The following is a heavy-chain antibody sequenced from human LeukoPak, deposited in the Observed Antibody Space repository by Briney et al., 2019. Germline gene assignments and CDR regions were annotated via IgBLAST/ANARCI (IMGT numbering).Heavy chain of an antibody. Sequence: PSETLSLTCALYGGSFSGYYWSWIRQPPGKGLEWIGEINHSGSTNYNPSLKSRVTISVDTSKNQFSLKLSSVTAADTAVYYCARAEYYYGSGSYYRTPFDYWGQGTLVTVSS. J-gene: IGHJ4*02. CDR1: GGSFSGYY. D-gene: IGHD3-10*01. CDR2: INHSGST. V-gene: IGHV4-34*01. CDR3: ARAEYYYGSGSYYRTPFDY.